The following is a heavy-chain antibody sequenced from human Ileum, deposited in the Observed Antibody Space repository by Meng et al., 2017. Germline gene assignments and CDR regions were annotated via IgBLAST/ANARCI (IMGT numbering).Heavy chain of an antibody. V-gene: IGHV3-48*03. Sequence: GGSLRPSCAASGFPSRSYEMNWVRQAPGKGLEGVSYISSSGSTINYADSGKGRFTISRDNAKNSLYLQMNSLRAEDTAVYYCARDSGMGYSSSLDYWGQGTLVTVSS. J-gene: IGHJ4*02. CDR1: GFPSRSYE. D-gene: IGHD6-13*01. CDR3: ARDSGMGYSSSLDY. CDR2: ISSSGSTI.